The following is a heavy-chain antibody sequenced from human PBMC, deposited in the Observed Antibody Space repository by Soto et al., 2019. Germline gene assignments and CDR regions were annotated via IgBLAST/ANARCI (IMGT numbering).Heavy chain of an antibody. CDR1: GFSRSTSGVV. CDR2: IYWNCAR. V-gene: IGHV2-5*01. D-gene: IGHD3-22*01. J-gene: IGHJ6*02. CDR3: AHSDSYYYDSSGYLHLSNDGMDV. Sequence: SGPTLLKPRETLALTCTFGGFSRSTSGVVVGWXRQPPRQGRELLTLIYWNCARRYSPSLKSRLTITXXXSKKQVVLQMNKMEPVDTATYYCAHSDSYYYDSSGYLHLSNDGMDVWGQGTTVTVSS.